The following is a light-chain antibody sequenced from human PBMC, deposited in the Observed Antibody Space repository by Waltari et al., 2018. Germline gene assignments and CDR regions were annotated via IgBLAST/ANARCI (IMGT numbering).Light chain of an antibody. CDR2: RAS. CDR1: QSIYSTY. CDR3: QQYGSSPRT. V-gene: IGKV3-20*01. J-gene: IGKJ1*01. Sequence: EIVFTQSPGTLSLSPGERATLSCRARQSIYSTYLAWYQQKPGQAPRLLIYRASNRATGVPDRFSGSGSGTDFTLTISRLEPEDFAVFYCQQYGSSPRTFGQGTTVEIK.